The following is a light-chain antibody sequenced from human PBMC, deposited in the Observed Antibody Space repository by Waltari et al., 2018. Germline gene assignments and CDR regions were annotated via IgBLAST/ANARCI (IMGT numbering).Light chain of an antibody. CDR3: AAGDDSLNGVV. V-gene: IGLV1-44*01. CDR1: SSNIGSNP. Sequence: QSVLTQPPSASGTPGQRVTISCSGSSSNIGSNPVTWYQQLPGAAPKLLVYSNNMRPSGVPDRFSGSKSGTSASRAISGLQSEDEADYYCAAGDDSLNGVVFGGGTKLTVL. J-gene: IGLJ2*01. CDR2: SNN.